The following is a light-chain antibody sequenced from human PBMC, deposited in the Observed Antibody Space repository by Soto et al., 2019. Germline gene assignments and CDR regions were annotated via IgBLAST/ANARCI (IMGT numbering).Light chain of an antibody. Sequence: QLVLTQPPSVSGAPGQRVTISCTGSSSNIGAGFDVHWYHQIAGTAPKLLIYGNSNRPSGVPDRFSGSKSGTSASLAITGLQAEDEADFYCQSYDSRSVVFGGGTKLTVL. CDR2: GNS. CDR3: QSYDSRSVV. V-gene: IGLV1-40*01. CDR1: SSNIGAGFD. J-gene: IGLJ2*01.